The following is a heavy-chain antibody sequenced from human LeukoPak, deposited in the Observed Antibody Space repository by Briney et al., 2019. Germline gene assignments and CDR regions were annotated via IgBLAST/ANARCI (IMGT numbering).Heavy chain of an antibody. CDR3: AGYGSGSYYTDY. V-gene: IGHV4-34*01. CDR1: GGSFSGYY. CDR2: INHSGST. J-gene: IGHJ4*02. Sequence: KPSETLSLTCAVYGGSFSGYYWSWIRQPPGKGLEGIGEINHSGSTNYNPSLKSRVTISVDTSKNQFSLKLSSVTAADTAVYYCAGYGSGSYYTDYWGQGTLVTVSS. D-gene: IGHD3-10*01.